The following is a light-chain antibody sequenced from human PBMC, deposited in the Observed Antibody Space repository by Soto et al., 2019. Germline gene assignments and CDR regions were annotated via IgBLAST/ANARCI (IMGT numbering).Light chain of an antibody. V-gene: IGKV1-5*03. CDR3: VQYNIYPWT. CDR2: KAS. Sequence: DIPMTPSPSTLSASVGDRVTITCRASQSISTWLSWYQQKPGKAPKVLIYKASNLQSGVPSRFSGSGSETEFSLTISSLQPEDFATYFCVQYNIYPWTFGQGTKV. CDR1: QSISTW. J-gene: IGKJ1*01.